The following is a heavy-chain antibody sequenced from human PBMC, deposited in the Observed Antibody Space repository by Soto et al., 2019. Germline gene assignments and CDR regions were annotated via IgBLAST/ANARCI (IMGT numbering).Heavy chain of an antibody. CDR2: IYHSGST. V-gene: IGHV4-31*03. J-gene: IGHJ4*02. D-gene: IGHD3-9*01. Sequence: SETLSLTCTVSGGSISSNGFGNCWSWIRQLPGKGLEWIGYIYHSGSTYYNPPLESRVTISVDTSKNQFSLRLSSVTAADTAVYYCATPSRPYDILTGYSDWGQGTLVTVSS. CDR1: GGSISSNGFGNC. CDR3: ATPSRPYDILTGYSD.